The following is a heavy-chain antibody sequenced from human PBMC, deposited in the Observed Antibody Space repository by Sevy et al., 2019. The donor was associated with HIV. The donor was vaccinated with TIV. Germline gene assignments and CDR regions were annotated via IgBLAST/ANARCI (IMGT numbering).Heavy chain of an antibody. CDR2: ISYDGSNK. D-gene: IGHD2-15*01. V-gene: IGHV3-30*04. J-gene: IGHJ6*02. CDR3: AREVAATRGMDV. Sequence: GGSLRLSCAASGFTFSSYAVHWVRQAPGKGLEWVAVISYDGSNKYYADSVKGRFTISRDNSKNTLYLQMNSLRAEDTAVYYCAREVAATRGMDVWGQGTTVTVSS. CDR1: GFTFSSYA.